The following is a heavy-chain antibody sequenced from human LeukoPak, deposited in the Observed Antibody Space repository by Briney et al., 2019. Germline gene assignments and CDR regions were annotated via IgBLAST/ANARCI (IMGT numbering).Heavy chain of an antibody. D-gene: IGHD3-10*01. CDR1: GFSISNYA. Sequence: PGGSLRLSWSASGFSISNYAMDWVRQPPGKGLEWVSSLGSDGSTHYAHSVKGRFTVSRDNSKNTLSLQMNSLRAEDSALYYCAREGHVSELDTWGPGTLVTVSS. V-gene: IGHV3-23*01. CDR3: AREGHVSELDT. CDR2: LGSDGST. J-gene: IGHJ5*02.